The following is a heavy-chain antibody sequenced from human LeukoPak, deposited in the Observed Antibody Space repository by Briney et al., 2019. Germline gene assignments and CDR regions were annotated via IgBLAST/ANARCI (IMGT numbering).Heavy chain of an antibody. D-gene: IGHD6-19*01. Sequence: GGSLRLSCAASGFTFSSYAMRWVRQAPGKGLEWVAVISYDGSNKYYADSVKGRFTISRDNSKNTLYLQMNSLRAEDTAVYYCARDSRVAVAGTSWFDPWGQGTLVTVSS. CDR3: ARDSRVAVAGTSWFDP. V-gene: IGHV3-30*04. CDR1: GFTFSSYA. CDR2: ISYDGSNK. J-gene: IGHJ5*02.